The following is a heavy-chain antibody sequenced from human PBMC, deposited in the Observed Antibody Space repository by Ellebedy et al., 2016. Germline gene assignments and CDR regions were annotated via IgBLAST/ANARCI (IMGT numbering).Heavy chain of an antibody. Sequence: ASVKVSCKTSGYSFTSNAITWVRQAPGKGPEWVGWIDTYNSHTVYADKFQGRVTMTTDTSTNTVHMELRGLIYDDTAVYYCARDVGGGEDCWGQGTLVTVSS. V-gene: IGHV1-18*04. CDR3: ARDVGGGEDC. D-gene: IGHD3-16*01. CDR2: IDTYNSHT. CDR1: GYSFTSNA. J-gene: IGHJ4*02.